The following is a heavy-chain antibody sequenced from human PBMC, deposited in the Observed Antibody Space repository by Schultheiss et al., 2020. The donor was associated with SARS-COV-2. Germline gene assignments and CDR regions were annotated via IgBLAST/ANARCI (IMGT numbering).Heavy chain of an antibody. CDR2: IYYSGST. CDR1: GGSISSSSYY. Sequence: SETLSLTCTVSGGSISSSSYYWGWIRQPPGKGLEWIGSIYYSGSTYYNPSLKSRVTISVDTSKNQFSRKLSSVTAADTAVYYCARQGVPAGAFDPWGQGTLVTVSS. V-gene: IGHV4-39*01. CDR3: ARQGVPAGAFDP. J-gene: IGHJ5*02. D-gene: IGHD2-2*01.